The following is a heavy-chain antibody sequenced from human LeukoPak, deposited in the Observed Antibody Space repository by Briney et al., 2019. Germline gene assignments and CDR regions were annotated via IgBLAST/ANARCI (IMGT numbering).Heavy chain of an antibody. CDR3: ARSYSSSWYYFDY. CDR2: INWNGGST. CDR1: GFTFSTYN. Sequence: GGSLRLSCEASGFTFSTYNMNWVRQAPGKGLEWVSGINWNGGSTGYADSVKGRFTISRDNAKNSLYLQMNSLRAEDTALYYCARSYSSSWYYFDYWGQGTLVTVSS. D-gene: IGHD6-13*01. V-gene: IGHV3-20*04. J-gene: IGHJ4*02.